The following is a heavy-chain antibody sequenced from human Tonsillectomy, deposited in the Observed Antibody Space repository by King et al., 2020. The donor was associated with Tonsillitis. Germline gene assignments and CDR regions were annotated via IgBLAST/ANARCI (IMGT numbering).Heavy chain of an antibody. CDR2: IYYSGST. CDR1: GGSISSGGYS. J-gene: IGHJ4*02. Sequence: VQLQESGPGLVKPSQTLSLTCAVSGGSISSGGYSWSWIRQPPGKGLEWIGYIYYSGSTYYNPSLKRRVTISVDTSKNQFSLKLSSVTAADTAVYYCARNNWNYDFDYWGQGTLVTVSS. V-gene: IGHV4-30-4*07. CDR3: ARNNWNYDFDY. D-gene: IGHD1-7*01.